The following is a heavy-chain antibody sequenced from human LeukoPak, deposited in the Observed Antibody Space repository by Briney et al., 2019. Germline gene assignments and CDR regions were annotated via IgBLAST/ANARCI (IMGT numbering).Heavy chain of an antibody. J-gene: IGHJ4*02. D-gene: IGHD6-19*01. CDR2: TYYSGST. CDR3: ARGLGGSSGCFDY. Sequence: SETLSLTCTVSGGSISSYYWSWIRQPPGKGLEWIGYTYYSGSTNYNPSLKSRVTISVDTSKNQLSLKLRSVTAADTAVYYCARGLGGSSGCFDYWGQGTLVTVSS. CDR1: GGSISSYY. V-gene: IGHV4-59*01.